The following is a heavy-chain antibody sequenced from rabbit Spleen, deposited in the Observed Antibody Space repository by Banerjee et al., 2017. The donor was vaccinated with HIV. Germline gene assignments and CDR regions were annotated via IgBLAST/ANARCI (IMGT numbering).Heavy chain of an antibody. D-gene: IGHD4-1*01. Sequence: QEQLVESGGGLVQPGGSLKLSCKASGFDFSNYGVSWVRQAPGKGLEWIGYIEPIFGNTYYANWVNGRFTISSHNAPNTLYLELNSLTAADTATYFCVREVAARFSLWGQGTLVTVS. J-gene: IGHJ4*01. CDR2: IEPIFGNT. CDR1: GFDFSNYG. V-gene: IGHV1S47*01. CDR3: VREVAARFSL.